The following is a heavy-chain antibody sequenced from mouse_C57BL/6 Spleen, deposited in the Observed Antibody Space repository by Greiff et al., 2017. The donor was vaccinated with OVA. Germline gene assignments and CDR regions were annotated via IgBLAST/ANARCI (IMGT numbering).Heavy chain of an antibody. J-gene: IGHJ4*01. V-gene: IGHV5-17*01. CDR3: ARGGYDGMDY. CDR1: GFTFSDYG. Sequence: EVNVVESGGGLVKPGGSLKLSCAASGFTFSDYGMHWVRQAPEKGLQWVAYISSGSSTIYYADTVKGRFTISRDNAKNTLFLQMTSLRSEDTAMYYCARGGYDGMDYWGQGTAVTVSA. D-gene: IGHD1-1*02. CDR2: ISSGSSTI.